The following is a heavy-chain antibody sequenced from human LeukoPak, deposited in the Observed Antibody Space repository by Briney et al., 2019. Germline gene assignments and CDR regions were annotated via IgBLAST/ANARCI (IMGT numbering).Heavy chain of an antibody. V-gene: IGHV4-39*07. CDR3: ARSPLARDWFDP. Sequence: SETLSLTCTVSGGSVSSGSYYWSWIRQPPGKGLEWIGEINHSGSTNYNPSLKSRVTISVDTSKNQFSLKLSSVTAADTAVYYCARSPLARDWFDPWGQGTLVTVSS. CDR1: GGSVSSGSYY. D-gene: IGHD3-10*01. J-gene: IGHJ5*02. CDR2: INHSGST.